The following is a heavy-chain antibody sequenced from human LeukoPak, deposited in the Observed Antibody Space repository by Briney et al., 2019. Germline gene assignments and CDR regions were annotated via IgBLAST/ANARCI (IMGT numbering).Heavy chain of an antibody. CDR3: ARGVTVWYFDY. J-gene: IGHJ4*02. CDR2: IYYSGST. CDR1: GGSLSSYY. V-gene: IGHV4-59*01. D-gene: IGHD3-16*01. Sequence: SETLSLTCTVSGGSLSSYYWSWIRQPPGKGLEWIGYIYYSGSTNYNPSLKSRVTISVDTSKNQFSLKLSSVTAADTAVYYCARGVTVWYFDYCGQGTLVTVSS.